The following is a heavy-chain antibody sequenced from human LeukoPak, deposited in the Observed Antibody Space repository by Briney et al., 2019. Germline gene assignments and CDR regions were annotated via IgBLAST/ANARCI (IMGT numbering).Heavy chain of an antibody. Sequence: PSETLSLTCNVSGDGFSLYYWSWIRQPAGKGLEWIGRVHPSGGANYNYSLRSRVTLSVDSSKNQVFLRLTSVTVADTAVYYCARVLGVNDKYFDSWGQGTTVTVSS. CDR2: VHPSGGA. CDR1: GDGFSLYY. D-gene: IGHD1-1*01. V-gene: IGHV4-4*07. CDR3: ARVLGVNDKYFDS. J-gene: IGHJ5*01.